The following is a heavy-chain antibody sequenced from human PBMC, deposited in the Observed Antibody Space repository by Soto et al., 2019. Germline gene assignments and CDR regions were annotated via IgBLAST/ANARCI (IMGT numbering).Heavy chain of an antibody. Sequence: GGSLRLSCSASGFTFSIYAMHWVRQAPGKGLEYVSSISTNGGSTDYADSVKGRFTISRDNSKNTVYLQMSSLRVEDTAVYYCVRGEYYYDSSGYYPFDYWGQGTLVTVSS. CDR2: ISTNGGST. D-gene: IGHD3-22*01. V-gene: IGHV3-64D*06. CDR3: VRGEYYYDSSGYYPFDY. CDR1: GFTFSIYA. J-gene: IGHJ4*02.